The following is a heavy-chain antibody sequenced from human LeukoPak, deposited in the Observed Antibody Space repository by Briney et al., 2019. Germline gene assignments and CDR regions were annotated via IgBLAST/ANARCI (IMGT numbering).Heavy chain of an antibody. CDR2: INPNSGGT. J-gene: IGHJ4*02. Sequence: GASVKVSCKASGYTFTGYYMHWVRQAPGQGLEWMGWINPNSGGTNYAQKFQGRVTMTRDTSISTAYMELSRLRSDDTAVYYCAKRPLRYSGSYFDYWGQGTLVTVSS. D-gene: IGHD2-15*01. CDR1: GYTFTGYY. CDR3: AKRPLRYSGSYFDY. V-gene: IGHV1-2*02.